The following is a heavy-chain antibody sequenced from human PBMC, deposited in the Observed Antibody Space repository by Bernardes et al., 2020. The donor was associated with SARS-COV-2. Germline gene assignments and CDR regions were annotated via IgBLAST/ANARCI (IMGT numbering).Heavy chain of an antibody. Sequence: GGSLRLSCTASGFSLRTYDMHWVRQAPGQGLEWVSASGTAGDTLYPGSVKGRFSISRENAKNSLFLQMNNLRPGDTAVYFCARGGTDAFDVWGQGTMVTVSS. CDR2: SGTAGDT. J-gene: IGHJ3*01. V-gene: IGHV3-13*01. CDR3: ARGGTDAFDV. CDR1: GFSLRTYD. D-gene: IGHD3-16*01.